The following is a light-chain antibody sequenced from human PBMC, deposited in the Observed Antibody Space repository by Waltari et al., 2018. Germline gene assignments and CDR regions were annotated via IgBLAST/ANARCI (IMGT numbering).Light chain of an antibody. CDR2: RNN. CDR3: AAWDVSLRGI. V-gene: IGLV1-47*01. Sequence: QSVLTQPPSVSGAPGQRVTISCSGSNSTVGITYVSWFQHVPGAAPRLLIYRNNQRPSGVPDRFSGSKSGSSASLAISGLRSEDDADYYCAAWDVSLRGIFGTGTRVTVL. CDR1: NSTVGITY. J-gene: IGLJ1*01.